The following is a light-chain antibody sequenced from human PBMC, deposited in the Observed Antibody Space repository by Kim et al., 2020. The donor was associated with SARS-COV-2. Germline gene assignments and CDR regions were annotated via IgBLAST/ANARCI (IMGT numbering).Light chain of an antibody. J-gene: IGKJ5*01. V-gene: IGKV1-17*01. CDR2: GAS. CDR1: QDIRND. CDR3: LQHNTNPIT. Sequence: ASVGDRVTTTCRARQDIRNDLGWYKQNPGRAPKRLIYGASSLQSGVPSRCSGSGSGTEFTLTMSSLQPEEFATYFSLQHNTNPITRGEGTRLEIK.